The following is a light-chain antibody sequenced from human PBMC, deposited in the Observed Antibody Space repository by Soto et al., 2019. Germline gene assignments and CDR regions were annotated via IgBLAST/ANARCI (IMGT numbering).Light chain of an antibody. CDR1: QSISSY. CDR3: QHYNSYSEA. J-gene: IGKJ1*01. CDR2: DAS. V-gene: IGKV1-5*01. Sequence: DIQVTQSASSLSASVVDIVTITFRASQSISSYLNWYQQKPGKAPKLLIYDASSLESGVPSRFSGSGSGTDFTLTISSLQPDDFATYYCQHYNSYSEAFGQGTKVDIK.